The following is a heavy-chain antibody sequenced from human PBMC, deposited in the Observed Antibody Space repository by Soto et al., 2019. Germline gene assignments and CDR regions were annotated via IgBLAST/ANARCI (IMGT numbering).Heavy chain of an antibody. CDR3: ARVVDYYDPYYNYGMDV. V-gene: IGHV3-21*01. D-gene: IGHD3-22*01. J-gene: IGHJ6*02. CDR1: GFTFSSYS. Sequence: GGSLRLSCAASGFTFSSYSMNWVRQAPGKGLEWVSSISSSSGYIYYADSVKGRFTISRDNAKNSLSLQMNSLRAEDTAVYYCARVVDYYDPYYNYGMDVWGLGTTVTVSS. CDR2: ISSSSGYI.